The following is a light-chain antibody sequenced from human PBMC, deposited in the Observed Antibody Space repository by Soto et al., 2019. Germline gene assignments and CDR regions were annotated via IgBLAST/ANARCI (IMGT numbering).Light chain of an antibody. Sequence: DIVMTQSPLSLPVTPGEPASISCRSSQSLLNSNGYNYLDWYLQKLGQAPRLLIYGASNRATGIPGRFSASGSGTDFTLTITPLEPEDFAVYFCQQYANSPITFGQGTRLEIK. CDR1: QSLLNSNGYNY. J-gene: IGKJ5*01. CDR3: QQYANSPIT. CDR2: GAS. V-gene: IGKV2-28*01.